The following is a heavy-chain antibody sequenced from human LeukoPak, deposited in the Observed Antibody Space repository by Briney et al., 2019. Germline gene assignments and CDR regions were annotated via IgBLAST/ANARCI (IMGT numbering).Heavy chain of an antibody. Sequence: PSETLSHTCTVSGGSVSGYYWSWIRQPPGKGLQWIGYIHYSGSTNYNPSLKSRLTISVDTSKNQLSLKLTSVTAADTAVYYCARTTEGGYTYDYFYYYYMDVWGKGTTVTISS. D-gene: IGHD5-18*01. CDR2: IHYSGST. CDR1: GGSVSGYY. J-gene: IGHJ6*03. CDR3: ARTTEGGYTYDYFYYYYMDV. V-gene: IGHV4-59*02.